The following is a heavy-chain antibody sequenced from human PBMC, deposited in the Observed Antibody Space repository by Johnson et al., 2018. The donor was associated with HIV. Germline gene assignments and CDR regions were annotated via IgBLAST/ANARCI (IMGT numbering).Heavy chain of an antibody. Sequence: VQLAESGGASVQPGGSLRLSCVVSGFNFSSHWMHWVRQVPGKGLVWVSRINSDGGTNTYYADSVKGRFTISRDNSKNTVYLQMNRLRPEDTAVYYCAEYQGLDAFDIWGQGTMVTV. D-gene: IGHD2-2*01. CDR1: GFNFSSHW. CDR3: AEYQGLDAFDI. V-gene: IGHV3-74*01. CDR2: INSDGGTNT. J-gene: IGHJ3*02.